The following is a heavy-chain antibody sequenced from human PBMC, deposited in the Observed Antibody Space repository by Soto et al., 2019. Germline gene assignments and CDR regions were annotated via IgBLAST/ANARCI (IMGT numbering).Heavy chain of an antibody. Sequence: ASVKVSCKASGYTFTSYYMHWVRQAPGQGLEWMGIINPSGGSTSYAQKFQGRVTMTRDTSTSTVYMELSSLRSEDTAVYYCARGDSSSWYASEGYYYMDVWGKGTTVTVSS. D-gene: IGHD6-13*01. CDR1: GYTFTSYY. J-gene: IGHJ6*03. CDR3: ARGDSSSWYASEGYYYMDV. CDR2: INPSGGST. V-gene: IGHV1-46*03.